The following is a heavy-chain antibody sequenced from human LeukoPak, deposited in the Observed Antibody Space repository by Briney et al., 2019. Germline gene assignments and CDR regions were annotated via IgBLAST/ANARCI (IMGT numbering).Heavy chain of an antibody. CDR2: ISYDGSNK. CDR3: VRDSDDYGDHTTRRFDY. D-gene: IGHD4-17*01. Sequence: GKSLRLSCAASGFTFSGYPIHWVRQAPGKGLEWVAVISYDGSNKYYADSVKGRFTISRDNAKNSLYLELNSLRAEDTAVYHCVRDSDDYGDHTTRRFDYWGQGTLVTVSS. J-gene: IGHJ4*02. V-gene: IGHV3-30-3*01. CDR1: GFTFSGYP.